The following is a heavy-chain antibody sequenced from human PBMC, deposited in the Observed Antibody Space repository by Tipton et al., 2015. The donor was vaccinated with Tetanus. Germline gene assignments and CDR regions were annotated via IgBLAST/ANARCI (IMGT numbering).Heavy chain of an antibody. CDR1: GFSLSTRAVG. J-gene: IGHJ3*02. V-gene: IGHV2-5*01. CDR3: AHLKLGGSWSGDAFDI. CDR2: IYYNDDK. Sequence: LVKPTQTLTLTCTFSGFSLSTRAVGVGWIRQPPGKAPEWLALIYYNDDKRYSPSLKSRLTITKDTSKKQVVLTMTNLEPVDTGTYYCAHLKLGGSWSGDAFDIWGQGTMVTVSS. D-gene: IGHD6-13*01.